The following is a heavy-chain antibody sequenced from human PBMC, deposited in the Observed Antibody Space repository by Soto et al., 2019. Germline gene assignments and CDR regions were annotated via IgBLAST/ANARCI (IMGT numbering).Heavy chain of an antibody. D-gene: IGHD4-17*01. Sequence: QVQLVQSGAEVKKPGASVKVSCKASGYTCTSYGISCVRKAPGQGLEWMGWISAYNGNTNYAQKLQGRVTMTTDTFTRTASMELRSLRSDDTAVYYCARSEAYGDYDFDYWGQGTLVTVSS. V-gene: IGHV1-18*01. CDR3: ARSEAYGDYDFDY. CDR2: ISAYNGNT. J-gene: IGHJ4*02. CDR1: GYTCTSYG.